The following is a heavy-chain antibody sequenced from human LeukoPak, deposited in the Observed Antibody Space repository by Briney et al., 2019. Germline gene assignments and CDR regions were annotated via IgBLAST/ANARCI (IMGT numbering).Heavy chain of an antibody. CDR2: LSSTGTT. CDR1: GISFSSYG. D-gene: IGHD6-13*01. Sequence: GGSLRLSCAASGISFSSYGLSWVRQAPGKGLEWVSTLSSTGTTFYAGSVEGRFTISRANSENTLYLQMDSLRAADTALHYCARVGYSSSWFFFNFWGQGTLVTVSS. CDR3: ARVGYSSSWFFFNF. J-gene: IGHJ4*02. V-gene: IGHV3-23*05.